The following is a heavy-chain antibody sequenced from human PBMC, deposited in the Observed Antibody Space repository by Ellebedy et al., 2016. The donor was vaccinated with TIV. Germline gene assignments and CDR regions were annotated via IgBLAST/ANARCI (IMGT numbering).Heavy chain of an antibody. D-gene: IGHD3-10*02. CDR3: ARNYVIDF. J-gene: IGHJ4*02. CDR2: ISSDESNK. CDR1: GFTFTSCA. Sequence: GESLKISCAASGFTFTSCAVHWVRQAPGKGLEWVALISSDESNKYYADSVKGRFTISRDNSKNTLYLQMNSLRAEDTAVYYCARNYVIDFWGQGTLVTVSS. V-gene: IGHV3-30-3*01.